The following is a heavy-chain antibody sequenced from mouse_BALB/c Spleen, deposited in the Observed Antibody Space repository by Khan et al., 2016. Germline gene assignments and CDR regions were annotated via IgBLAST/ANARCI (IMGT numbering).Heavy chain of an antibody. CDR2: INPDSSTI. Sequence: EVQLLESGGGLVQPGGSLKLSCAASGFDFSRYWMSWVRQAPGKGLEWIGEINPDSSTINYTPSLKDKFIIARDNAKNTMYLQMSKERSEDTALYYCTRPDYAYAMGYCGQGTSVTVSS. D-gene: IGHD2-4*01. J-gene: IGHJ4*01. CDR1: GFDFSRYW. CDR3: TRPDYAYAMGY. V-gene: IGHV4-1*02.